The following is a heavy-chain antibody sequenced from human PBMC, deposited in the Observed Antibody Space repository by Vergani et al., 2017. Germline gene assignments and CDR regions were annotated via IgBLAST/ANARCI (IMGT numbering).Heavy chain of an antibody. J-gene: IGHJ1*01. Sequence: EVQLVESGGGLVQPGRSLRLSCAASGFTFDDYAMHWVRQAPGKGLEWVSGISWNSGSIGYADSVKGRFTISRDNAKNTLYLQMNSLRAEDTAVYYCAKDPEYFQHWGQGTLVTVSS. CDR3: AKDPEYFQH. CDR2: ISWNSGSI. V-gene: IGHV3-9*01. CDR1: GFTFDDYA.